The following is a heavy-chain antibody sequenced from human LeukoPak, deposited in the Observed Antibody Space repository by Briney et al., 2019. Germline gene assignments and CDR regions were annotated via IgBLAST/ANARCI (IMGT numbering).Heavy chain of an antibody. J-gene: IGHJ4*02. CDR2: IFYSGST. V-gene: IGHV4-59*01. CDR1: GGFNSRYY. CDR3: ARDSDYFDY. Sequence: PSETLSLTCTVSGGFNSRYYWNWIRQSPGKGPEWIGYIFYSGSTNYSPSLKSRVSMSVDTSKNQFSLKLSSVTAADTAVYYCARDSDYFDYWGQGTLVTVSS. D-gene: IGHD3-10*01.